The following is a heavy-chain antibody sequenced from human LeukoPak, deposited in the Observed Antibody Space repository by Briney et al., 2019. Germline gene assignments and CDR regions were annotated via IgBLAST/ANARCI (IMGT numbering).Heavy chain of an antibody. CDR1: GFTFSSYA. Sequence: GGSLRLSCAASGFTFSSYAMNWVRQAPGKGLKWVSTVSITGGSTYYADSVKGRFTISRDNSNNMLYLQINSLRAEDTALYYCAKGGSSWSRNWFDPWGQGTLVTVSS. CDR2: VSITGGST. J-gene: IGHJ5*02. D-gene: IGHD6-13*01. CDR3: AKGGSSWSRNWFDP. V-gene: IGHV3-23*01.